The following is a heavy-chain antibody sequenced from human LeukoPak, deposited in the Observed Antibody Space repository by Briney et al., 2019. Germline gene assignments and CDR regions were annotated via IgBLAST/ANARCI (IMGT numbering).Heavy chain of an antibody. CDR1: GFTFSNAW. D-gene: IGHD5-24*01. Sequence: PGGSLRLSCAASGFTFSNAWMSWVRQAPGKGLEWVGRIKSKTDGRTTDYAAPVKGRFTISRDDSKNTLYLQMNSLKTEDTAVYYCTTVWLQKAGFDYWGQGTLVTVSS. CDR2: IKSKTDGRTT. J-gene: IGHJ4*02. V-gene: IGHV3-15*01. CDR3: TTVWLQKAGFDY.